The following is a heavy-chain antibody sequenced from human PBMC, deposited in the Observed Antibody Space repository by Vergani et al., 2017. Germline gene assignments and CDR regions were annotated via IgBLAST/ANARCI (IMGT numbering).Heavy chain of an antibody. V-gene: IGHV3-64D*06. D-gene: IGHD3-22*01. CDR1: GFTFSSYA. J-gene: IGHJ6*03. CDR3: VIGTNYYDSSGYYNRHPYYYYYMDV. CDR2: ISSNGGST. Sequence: EVQLVESGGGLVQPGGSLRLSCSASGFTFSSYAMHWVRQAPGKGLEYVSAISSNGGSTYYADSVKGRFTISRDNSKNTLYLQMSSLRAEDTAVYYCVIGTNYYDSSGYYNRHPYYYYYMDVWGKGTTVTVSS.